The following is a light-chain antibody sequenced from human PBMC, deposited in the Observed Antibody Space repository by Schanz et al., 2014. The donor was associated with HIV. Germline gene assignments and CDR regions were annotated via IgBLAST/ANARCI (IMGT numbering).Light chain of an antibody. V-gene: IGLV1-44*01. Sequence: QSVLTQPPSASGTPGQRVTISCSGSSSNIGSDEVNWYQQLPGTAPKLLIQAGYQRPSGVPDRFSGSKSGTSASLAISGLQSEDEADYYCSSYTSSSTPFLVFGGGTKLTVL. CDR3: SSYTSSSTPFLV. J-gene: IGLJ2*01. CDR2: AGY. CDR1: SSNIGSDE.